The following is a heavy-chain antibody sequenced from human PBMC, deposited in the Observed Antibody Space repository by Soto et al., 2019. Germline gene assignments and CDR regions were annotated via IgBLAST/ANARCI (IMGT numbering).Heavy chain of an antibody. J-gene: IGHJ4*02. D-gene: IGHD2-15*01. CDR1: GFTFSSYA. CDR3: ARVPTPSGRTHSNS. CDR2: ISYDGSNK. Sequence: QVQLVESGGGVVQPGRSLRLSCAASGFTFSSYAMHWVRQAPGKGLEWVAVISYDGSNKYYADSVKGRFTISRDNYKNTLHLQRNSMRAEDTAVYYCARVPTPSGRTHSNSWGRGTLFTESS. V-gene: IGHV3-30-3*01.